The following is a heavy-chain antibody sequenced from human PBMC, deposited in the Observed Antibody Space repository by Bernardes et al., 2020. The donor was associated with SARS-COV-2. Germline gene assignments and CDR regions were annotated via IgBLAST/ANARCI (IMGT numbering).Heavy chain of an antibody. J-gene: IGHJ6*02. CDR2: ISLSSAYI. CDR1: GFDFIDSN. V-gene: IGHV3-21*06. D-gene: IGHD7-27*01. Sequence: GGSLRLSCLASGFDFIDSNMNWVRQAPGKGLEWVSSISLSSAYIYYADSAKGRFTISRDNAKSSLYLQMNGLTAEDTAVYYCARDRGPNTYGMDVWGQGTTVTVSS. CDR3: ARDRGPNTYGMDV.